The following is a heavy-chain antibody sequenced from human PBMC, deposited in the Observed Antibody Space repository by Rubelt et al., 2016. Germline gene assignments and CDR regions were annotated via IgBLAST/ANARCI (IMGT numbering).Heavy chain of an antibody. V-gene: IGHV3-7*04. J-gene: IGHJ4*02. D-gene: IGHD5-24*01. CDR3: ARSRNGYNGVLEY. CDR1: GFTFSSEW. CDR2: IKPDGSKS. Sequence: EVQLVESGGGLVQPGGSLRLSCAASGFTFSSEWMTWVRQAPGKGLEWVANIKPDGSKSFYVDSVKGRFTISRDNAKDSLFRQMNSLSAEDTAVYYCARSRNGYNGVLEYWGQGILVTVSS.